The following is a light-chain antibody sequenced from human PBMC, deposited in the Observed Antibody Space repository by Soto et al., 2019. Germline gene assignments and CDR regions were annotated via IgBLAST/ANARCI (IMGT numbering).Light chain of an antibody. CDR1: SSDVGAYNY. CDR3: KSFTTSDTYV. J-gene: IGLJ1*01. V-gene: IGLV2-14*01. Sequence: QSALTQPASVSGSPGQSIAISCTGTSSDVGAYNYVSWYLQYPGKAPKLVIFDVSFRPSGVSNRFSGSKSGNTASLTISGLQAEKEADYYCKSFTTSDTYVFGTGTKVTVL. CDR2: DVS.